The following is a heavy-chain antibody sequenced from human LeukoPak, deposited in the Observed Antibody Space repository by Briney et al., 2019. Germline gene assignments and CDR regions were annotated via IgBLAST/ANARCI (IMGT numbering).Heavy chain of an antibody. D-gene: IGHD3-3*01. Sequence: GGSLRLSCAASGFTFSNAWMSWVRQAPGKGLEWVGRIKSKTDGGTTDYAAPVKGRFTISRDDSKNTLYLQMNSLKTEDTAVYYCTTSHDFWSGYDAFDIWGQGTVVTVSS. V-gene: IGHV3-15*01. CDR1: GFTFSNAW. CDR3: TTSHDFWSGYDAFDI. J-gene: IGHJ3*02. CDR2: IKSKTDGGTT.